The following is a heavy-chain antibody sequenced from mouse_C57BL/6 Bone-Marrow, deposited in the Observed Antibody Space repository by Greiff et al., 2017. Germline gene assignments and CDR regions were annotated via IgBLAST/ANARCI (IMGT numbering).Heavy chain of an antibody. CDR1: GYTFTSYW. J-gene: IGHJ2*01. V-gene: IGHV1-52*01. D-gene: IGHD1-1*01. CDR3: ARRDYYGPYYFDY. CDR2: IDPSDSET. Sequence: QVQLQQPGAELVRPGSSMKLSCKASGYTFTSYWMHWVKQRPIQGLEWIGNIDPSDSETHYNQKFKDKATLTVAKPSSTAYMQLSSLTSEASAVYYCARRDYYGPYYFDYWGQGTTLTVSS.